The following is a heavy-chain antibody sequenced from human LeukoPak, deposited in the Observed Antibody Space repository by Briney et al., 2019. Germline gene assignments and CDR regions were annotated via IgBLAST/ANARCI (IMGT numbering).Heavy chain of an antibody. CDR1: GGSISGYY. D-gene: IGHD1-26*01. CDR2: IYTDGGT. CDR3: ARRVSEVAPTLRNGENWFDP. Sequence: PSETLSLTCSASGGSISGYYWNWIRQPARKGLEWIGRIYTDGGTLYNPSLKSRVTMSVDTSKNQFSLKLTSVTAADTAVYYCARRVSEVAPTLRNGENWFDPWGRGTLVTVSS. V-gene: IGHV4-4*07. J-gene: IGHJ5*02.